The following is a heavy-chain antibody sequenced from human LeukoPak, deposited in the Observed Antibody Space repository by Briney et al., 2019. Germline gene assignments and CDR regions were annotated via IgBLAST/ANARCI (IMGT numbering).Heavy chain of an antibody. V-gene: IGHV3-7*01. CDR1: GFSISNYW. CDR3: ARDLALYYYDSSGYYYGPDY. Sequence: GGSLRLSCAASGFSISNYWMSWVRQAPGKGLEWVANIKQDGSEKYYVDSVKGRFTISRDNAKNSLYLQMNSLRAEDTAVYYCARDLALYYYDSSGYYYGPDYWGQGTLVTVSS. D-gene: IGHD3-22*01. CDR2: IKQDGSEK. J-gene: IGHJ4*02.